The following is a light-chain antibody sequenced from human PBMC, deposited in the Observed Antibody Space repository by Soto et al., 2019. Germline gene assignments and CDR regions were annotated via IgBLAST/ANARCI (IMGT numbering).Light chain of an antibody. CDR3: SSYARSGAYV. Sequence: QSALTQPASVSGSPGQPITISCTGTSSDVGSYGYVSWYQQHPGQVPKLIIYDVVNRPSGVSHRFSGSKSGNTASLTISGLQAEDEADYYCSSYARSGAYVFGTGTELTVL. V-gene: IGLV2-14*03. CDR1: SSDVGSYGY. J-gene: IGLJ1*01. CDR2: DVV.